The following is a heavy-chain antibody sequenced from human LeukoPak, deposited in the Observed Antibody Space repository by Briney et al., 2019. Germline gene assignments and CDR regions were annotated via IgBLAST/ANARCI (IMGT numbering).Heavy chain of an antibody. Sequence: PSETLSLTCAVYGGSFSGYYWSWIRQPPGKGLEWIGEINHSGSTNYNPSLKSRVTISVDTSKNQFSLKLSSVTAADTAVYSCARAPHVGYCSSTSCYTYYFDYWGQGTLVTVSS. D-gene: IGHD2-2*02. CDR3: ARAPHVGYCSSTSCYTYYFDY. CDR2: INHSGST. J-gene: IGHJ4*02. CDR1: GGSFSGYY. V-gene: IGHV4-34*01.